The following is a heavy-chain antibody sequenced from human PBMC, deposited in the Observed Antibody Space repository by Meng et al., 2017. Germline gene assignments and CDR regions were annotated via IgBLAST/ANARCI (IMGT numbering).Heavy chain of an antibody. D-gene: IGHD6-13*01. J-gene: IGHJ4*02. V-gene: IGHV6-1*01. Sequence: QFQLKPPGPGLWTPTHTLSLTCAISGDSVSSNSAAWNWIRQSPSIGLEWLGRTYYRSKWYNDYAVSVKSRITINPDTSKNQFSLQLNSVTPEDTAVYYCASGSSALDYWGQGTLVTVSS. CDR2: TYYRSKWYN. CDR1: GDSVSSNSAA. CDR3: ASGSSALDY.